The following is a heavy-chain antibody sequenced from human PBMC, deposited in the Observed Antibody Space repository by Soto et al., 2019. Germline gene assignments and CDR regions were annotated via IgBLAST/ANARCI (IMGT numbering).Heavy chain of an antibody. Sequence: QVQLVQSGDEVKKPGASVKVSCKASGYIFVNYGIAWVRQAPGQGLEWMGWISPYTGNTHSATKVQGRLTMTTDTSTSAAYMDLGSLTSDDAAVYYCVMVDNYVTPTPQDVWGQGTTVTVSS. CDR1: GYIFVNYG. D-gene: IGHD3-16*01. CDR2: ISPYTGNT. CDR3: VMVDNYVTPTPQDV. V-gene: IGHV1-18*01. J-gene: IGHJ6*02.